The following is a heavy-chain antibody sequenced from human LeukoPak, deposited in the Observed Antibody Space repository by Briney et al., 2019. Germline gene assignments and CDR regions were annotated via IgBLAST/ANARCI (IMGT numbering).Heavy chain of an antibody. CDR1: GFTFSSYE. J-gene: IGHJ4*02. Sequence: GGSLRLSCAASGFTFSSYEMNWVRQAPGKGLEWVSYISSSGSTIYYADSVKGRFTISRDNAKNSLYLQMNSLRAEDTAVYFCARESLRFFDLWGQGTLVTVSS. D-gene: IGHD4-17*01. CDR3: ARESLRFFDL. CDR2: ISSSGSTI. V-gene: IGHV3-48*03.